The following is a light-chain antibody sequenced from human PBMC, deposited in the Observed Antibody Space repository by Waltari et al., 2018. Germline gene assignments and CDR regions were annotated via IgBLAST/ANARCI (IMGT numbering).Light chain of an antibody. J-gene: IGLJ2*01. CDR1: RRDVGGYNY. CDR3: SSYISSDTLEL. V-gene: IGLV2-14*03. CDR2: DVS. Sequence: QSALTQPDSVSGSPGQSITISCTGTRRDVGGYNYVSWYQKHPGKAPKLMIYDVSNRPLGVSNRFSCSTSGNTAARTISGLQAEDEAHYYCSSYISSDTLELFGGGTSLTV.